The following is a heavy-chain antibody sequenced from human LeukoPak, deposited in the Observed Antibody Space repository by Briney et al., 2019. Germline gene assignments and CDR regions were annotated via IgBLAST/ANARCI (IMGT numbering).Heavy chain of an antibody. CDR2: MNPNSGNT. CDR1: GYTFTSYD. Sequence: ASVKVSCKASGYTFTSYDINWVRQATGQGLEWMGWMNPNSGNTGYAQKFQGRVTITRDTSASTAYMELSSLRSEDTAVYYCARYYYDSSGYYPPYGMDVWGQGTTVTVSS. D-gene: IGHD3-22*01. J-gene: IGHJ6*02. CDR3: ARYYYDSSGYYPPYGMDV. V-gene: IGHV1-8*01.